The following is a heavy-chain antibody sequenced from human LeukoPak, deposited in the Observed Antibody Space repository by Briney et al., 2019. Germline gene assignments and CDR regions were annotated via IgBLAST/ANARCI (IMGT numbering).Heavy chain of an antibody. D-gene: IGHD3-10*01. CDR3: VRATAAGSGRAFDY. V-gene: IGHV4-34*01. J-gene: IGHJ4*02. CDR2: IHHSKGT. Sequence: PSETLSLTCAVYGESISDYYWTWIRQFPGKGLEWIGEIHHSKGTNCNPSLKSRLTMSVDRSKNQFSLKLSSVTAADTAIYYCVRATAAGSGRAFDYWAQGSLVPVSS. CDR1: GESISDYY.